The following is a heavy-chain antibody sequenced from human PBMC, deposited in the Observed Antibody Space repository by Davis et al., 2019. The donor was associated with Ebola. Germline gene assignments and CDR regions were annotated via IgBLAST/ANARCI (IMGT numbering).Heavy chain of an antibody. V-gene: IGHV3-21*01. CDR3: ARSSIAARPGYYYGMDV. Sequence: GESLKISCEASGFTFSSHSINWVRQAPGKGLEWVSSISGSSTYIYYADSVKGRFTISRDNAENSLYLQMNSLRVEDTAVYYCARSSIAARPGYYYGMDVWGQGTTVTVSS. D-gene: IGHD6-6*01. J-gene: IGHJ6*02. CDR1: GFTFSSHS. CDR2: ISGSSTYI.